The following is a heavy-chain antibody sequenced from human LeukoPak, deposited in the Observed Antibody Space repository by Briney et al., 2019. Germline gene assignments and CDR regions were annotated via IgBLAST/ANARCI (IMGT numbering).Heavy chain of an antibody. CDR1: GFTFSSYW. J-gene: IGHJ4*02. Sequence: GGSLRLSCAASGFTFSSYWMHWVRQAPGRGLVWVSRINSDGSSTIHADSVKGRVTISRDNAKNTLYLQMNSLRAEDTAVYYCAREVYSSGWSSFDYWGQGTLVTVSS. D-gene: IGHD6-19*01. V-gene: IGHV3-74*01. CDR3: AREVYSSGWSSFDY. CDR2: INSDGSST.